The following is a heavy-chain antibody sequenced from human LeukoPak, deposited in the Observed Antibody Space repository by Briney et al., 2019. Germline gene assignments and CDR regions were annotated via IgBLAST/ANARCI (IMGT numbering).Heavy chain of an antibody. Sequence: SETLSLTCTVSGGSISSSSYYWGWTRQPPGKGLEWIGSIYYSGSTYYNPSLKSRVTISVDTSKNQFSLKLSSVTAADTAVYYCATYSSSWLSSYGMDVWGQGTTVTVSS. V-gene: IGHV4-39*01. CDR1: GGSISSSSYY. CDR2: IYYSGST. J-gene: IGHJ6*02. D-gene: IGHD6-13*01. CDR3: ATYSSSWLSSYGMDV.